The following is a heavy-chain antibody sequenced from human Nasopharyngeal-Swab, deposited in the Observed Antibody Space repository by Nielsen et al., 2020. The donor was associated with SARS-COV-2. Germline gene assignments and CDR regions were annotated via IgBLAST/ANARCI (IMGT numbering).Heavy chain of an antibody. V-gene: IGHV1-18*01. CDR1: DYTFTHYG. D-gene: IGHD2-15*01. CDR2: ITPYNDNP. CDR3: ARGWCSGASCSNNWFDP. J-gene: IGHJ5*02. Sequence: ASVKVSCKASDYTFTHYGVSWVRQAPGQGLEWMGWITPYNDNPRYAHKFAGRLTLTTDASTSTGYMELRNLRSDDTAVYYCARGWCSGASCSNNWFDPWGQGTLVTSPQ.